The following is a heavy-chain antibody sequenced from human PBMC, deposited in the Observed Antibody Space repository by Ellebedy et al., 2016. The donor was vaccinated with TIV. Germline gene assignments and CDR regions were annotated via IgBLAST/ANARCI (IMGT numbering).Heavy chain of an antibody. J-gene: IGHJ4*02. CDR1: GFTVGAYS. CDR2: ISSSSITM. Sequence: GGSLRLSXAASGFTVGAYSMNWVRQAPGKGLEWISYISSSSITMFYADSVKGRFTISRDNAKNSVYLQMNSLRAEDTAVYYCAREGEWLLDYWGQGTLVTVSS. V-gene: IGHV3-48*04. CDR3: AREGEWLLDY. D-gene: IGHD3-3*01.